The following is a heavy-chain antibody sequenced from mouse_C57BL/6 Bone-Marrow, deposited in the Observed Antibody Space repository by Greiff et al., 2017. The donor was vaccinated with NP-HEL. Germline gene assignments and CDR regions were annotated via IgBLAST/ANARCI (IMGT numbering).Heavy chain of an antibody. Sequence: VQLQQPGAELVKPGASVKMSCKASGYTFTSYWITWVKQRPGQGLEWIGDIYPGSGSTTYNEKFKGKATLTVDTSSSTAYMQLSSLTSEDSAVYYCARGGDYDYEGWGQGTTLTVSS. CDR1: GYTFTSYW. D-gene: IGHD2-4*01. CDR2: IYPGSGST. J-gene: IGHJ2*01. CDR3: ARGGDYDYEG. V-gene: IGHV1-55*01.